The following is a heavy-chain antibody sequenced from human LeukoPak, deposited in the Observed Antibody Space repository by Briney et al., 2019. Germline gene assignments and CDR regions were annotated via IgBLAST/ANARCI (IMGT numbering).Heavy chain of an antibody. CDR3: ARVGILRLGELSLYLDY. J-gene: IGHJ4*02. V-gene: IGHV3-20*04. CDR1: GFTFDDYG. Sequence: PGGSLRLSCAASGFTFDDYGMSWVRQAPGKGLEWVSGINWNGGSTGYADSVKGRFTISRDNAKNSLYLQMNSLRAEDTALYYCARVGILRLGELSLYLDYWAREPWSPSPQ. CDR2: INWNGGST. D-gene: IGHD3-16*02.